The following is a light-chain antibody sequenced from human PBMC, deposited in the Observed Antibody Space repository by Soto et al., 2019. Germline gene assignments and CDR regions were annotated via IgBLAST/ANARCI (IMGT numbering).Light chain of an antibody. CDR2: VVS. V-gene: IGLV2-11*01. J-gene: IGLJ1*01. CDR3: CSSAGSYTQV. Sequence: QSALTQPRSVSGSPGQSVTISCTGTSSDVGGYNYVSWYQQHQGKAPKLMILVVSKRPSGVPDRFSVSKSGNTASLTISGLQTEDDAAYYCCSSAGSYTQVFGTGTKITVL. CDR1: SSDVGGYNY.